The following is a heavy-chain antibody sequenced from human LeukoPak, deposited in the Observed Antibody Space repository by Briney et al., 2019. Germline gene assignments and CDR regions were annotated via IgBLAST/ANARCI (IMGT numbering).Heavy chain of an antibody. V-gene: IGHV1-18*01. J-gene: IGHJ4*02. CDR1: GYTFPNYP. Sequence: GASVNVSCKASGYTFPNYPITWVRQAPGQGLEWMGWISAYNSNTNYAQKFQGRVTMTTDTSSSTAYMDLRSLRSDDTAVYYCARVAHCSTSTCYTADYWGRGTLVTVSS. CDR2: ISAYNSNT. D-gene: IGHD2-2*01. CDR3: ARVAHCSTSTCYTADY.